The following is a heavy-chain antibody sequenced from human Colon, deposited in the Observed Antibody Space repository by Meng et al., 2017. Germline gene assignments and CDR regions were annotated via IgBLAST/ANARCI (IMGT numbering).Heavy chain of an antibody. Sequence: PGGSLRLSCAASGFTFSSYWMSWVRQAPGKGLEWVANIKQDGSEKYYVDSVKGRFTISRDNAKNSLYLQMNSLRAEDTAVYYCAGGRGSSWYFSGFDYWGQGTLVTVSS. V-gene: IGHV3-7*01. CDR1: GFTFSSYW. D-gene: IGHD6-13*01. CDR3: AGGRGSSWYFSGFDY. CDR2: IKQDGSEK. J-gene: IGHJ4*02.